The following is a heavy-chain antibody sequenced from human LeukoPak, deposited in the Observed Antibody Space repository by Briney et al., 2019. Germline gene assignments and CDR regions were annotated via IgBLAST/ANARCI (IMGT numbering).Heavy chain of an antibody. Sequence: ASVKVSCKASGYTFTSYYMHWVRQAPGQGLEWMGIINPSGGSTSYAQKFQGRVTMTRDMSTSTVYMELSSLRSEDTAVYYCARDLSRVFGSPKYYFDYWGQGTLVTVSS. CDR2: INPSGGST. J-gene: IGHJ4*02. D-gene: IGHD1-26*01. V-gene: IGHV1-46*01. CDR1: GYTFTSYY. CDR3: ARDLSRVFGSPKYYFDY.